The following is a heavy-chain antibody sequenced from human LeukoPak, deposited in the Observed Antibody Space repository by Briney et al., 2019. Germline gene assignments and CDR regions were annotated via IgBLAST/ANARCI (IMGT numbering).Heavy chain of an antibody. J-gene: IGHJ4*02. D-gene: IGHD1-1*01. CDR3: ATGTIYY. CDR1: GSTFSNYE. Sequence: PGGSLRLSCAASGSTFSNYEVNWVREAPGKGLEWVSYISTSGSTIYYADSVKGRFTISRDNAKNSVYLQMNSLRAEDTAVYYCATGTIYYWGQGALVTVSS. CDR2: ISTSGSTI. V-gene: IGHV3-48*03.